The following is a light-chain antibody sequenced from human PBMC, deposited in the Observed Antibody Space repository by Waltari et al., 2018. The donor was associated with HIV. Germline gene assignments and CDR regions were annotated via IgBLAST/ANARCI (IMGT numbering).Light chain of an antibody. CDR2: RIN. V-gene: IGLV1-47*01. J-gene: IGLJ3*02. Sequence: QSVLTQTPSASGTPGQRVTISCSGSSSNIGSNYVYWYRQLPGQAPKLLIYRINQRPSGVPDRFSGSKSGTSASLAISGLRSENEADYYCAAWDASLSVWVFGGGTKLTVL. CDR3: AAWDASLSVWV. CDR1: SSNIGSNY.